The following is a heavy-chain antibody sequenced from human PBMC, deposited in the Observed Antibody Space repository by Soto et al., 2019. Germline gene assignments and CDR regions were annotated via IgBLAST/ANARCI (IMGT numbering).Heavy chain of an antibody. CDR3: VRLGGSSGIDY. D-gene: IGHD2-15*01. Sequence: EVRLVESGGGVVHPGASLGLSCEASGFAFSSLWMDWVRQAPGKGLVWVSRIDNAGIGTNYADSVRGRFTMSRDNAKDTLYLQMNSPRVDDTGVYFCVRLGGSSGIDYWGQGTLVTVSS. CDR2: IDNAGIGT. V-gene: IGHV3-74*01. CDR1: GFAFSSLW. J-gene: IGHJ4*02.